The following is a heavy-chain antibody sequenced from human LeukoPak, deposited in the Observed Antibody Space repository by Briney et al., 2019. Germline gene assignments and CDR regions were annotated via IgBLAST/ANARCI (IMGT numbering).Heavy chain of an antibody. CDR3: AKTDLFTMVRETLGDY. D-gene: IGHD3-10*01. CDR1: GFTFSSYA. Sequence: GGSLRLSCAASGFTFSSYAMSWVRQAPGKGLEWVSAISGSGGSTYYADSVKGRFTTSRDNSKNTLYLQMNSLRAEDTAVYYCAKTDLFTMVRETLGDYWGQGTLVTVSS. CDR2: ISGSGGST. V-gene: IGHV3-23*01. J-gene: IGHJ4*02.